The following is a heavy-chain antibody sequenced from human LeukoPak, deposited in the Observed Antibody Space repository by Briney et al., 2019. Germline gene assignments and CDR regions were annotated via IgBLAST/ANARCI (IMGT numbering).Heavy chain of an antibody. CDR2: ISSSSSYI. J-gene: IGHJ5*02. Sequence: GGSLRLSCAASGFTFSSYSMNWVRQAPGEGLEWVSSISSSSSYIYYADSVKGRFTISRDNAKNSLYLQMNSLRAEDTAVYYCARVAVAVAINWLDPWGQGTLVTVSS. D-gene: IGHD6-19*01. CDR3: ARVAVAVAINWLDP. V-gene: IGHV3-21*01. CDR1: GFTFSSYS.